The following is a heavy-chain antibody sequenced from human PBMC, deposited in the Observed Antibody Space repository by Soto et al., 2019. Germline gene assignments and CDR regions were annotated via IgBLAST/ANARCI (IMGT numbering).Heavy chain of an antibody. D-gene: IGHD4-17*01. J-gene: IGHJ6*03. Sequence: GGSLRLSCAASGFNVSSNYMSWVRQAPGKGLEWVSVIYSGGSTYYADSVKGRFTISRDNPKNTLYLQMNSLRAEDTAVYYCARGGTTVNDYYYYYMDVWGKGTTVTVSS. CDR3: ARGGTTVNDYYYYYMDV. V-gene: IGHV3-66*01. CDR2: IYSGGST. CDR1: GFNVSSNY.